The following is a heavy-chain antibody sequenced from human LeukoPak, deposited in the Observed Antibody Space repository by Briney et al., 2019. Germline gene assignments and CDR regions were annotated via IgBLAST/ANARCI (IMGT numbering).Heavy chain of an antibody. CDR2: ISGSGGST. CDR1: GFTFSSYA. V-gene: IGHV3-23*01. D-gene: IGHD2-2*01. J-gene: IGHJ4*02. Sequence: GGSLRLSCAASGFTFSSYAMSRVRQAPGKGLEWVSAISGSGGSTYYADSVKGRFTISRDNSKNTLYLQMNSLRAEDTAVYYCAKDPLPYCSSTSCYYLDYWGQGTLVTVSS. CDR3: AKDPLPYCSSTSCYYLDY.